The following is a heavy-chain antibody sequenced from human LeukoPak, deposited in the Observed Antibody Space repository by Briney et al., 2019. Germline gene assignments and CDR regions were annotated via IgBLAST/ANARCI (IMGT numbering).Heavy chain of an antibody. D-gene: IGHD2-21*01. CDR1: GGSFSGYY. V-gene: IGHV4-34*01. Sequence: SETLSLTCAVYGGSFSGYYWSWIRQPPGKGLEWIGEINHSGSTNYNPSLKSRVTISVDTSKNQFSLKLSSVTAADTAVYYCARDSIGGAVDAFDIWGQGTMVTVSS. CDR3: ARDSIGGAVDAFDI. J-gene: IGHJ3*02. CDR2: INHSGST.